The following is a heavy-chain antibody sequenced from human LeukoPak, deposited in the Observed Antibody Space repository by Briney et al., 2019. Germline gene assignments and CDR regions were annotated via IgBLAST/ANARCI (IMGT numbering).Heavy chain of an antibody. Sequence: SQTLSLTCTVSGGSISSGDYYWSWIRQPPGKGLEWIAYIYYSGNTYYNPSLKSRVTISIDTSKNQFSLKLSSVTAADTAVYYCARAPITIFGVVSYYFDYWGQGTLVAVSS. CDR2: IYYSGNT. CDR1: GGSISSGDYY. CDR3: ARAPITIFGVVSYYFDY. D-gene: IGHD3-3*01. V-gene: IGHV4-30-4*08. J-gene: IGHJ4*02.